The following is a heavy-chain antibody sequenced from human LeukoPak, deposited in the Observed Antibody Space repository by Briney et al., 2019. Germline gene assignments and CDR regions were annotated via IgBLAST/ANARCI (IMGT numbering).Heavy chain of an antibody. J-gene: IGHJ3*02. D-gene: IGHD4-17*01. CDR2: IKSKTDGGTT. CDR1: GITLSNYG. Sequence: GGSLRLSCAVSGITLSNYGMSWVRQAPGKGLEWVGRIKSKTDGGTTDYAAPVRGRFTISRDDSKNTLYLQMNSLKTEDTAVYYCTTVRRVTTGAFDIWGQGTMVTVSS. CDR3: TTVRRVTTGAFDI. V-gene: IGHV3-15*01.